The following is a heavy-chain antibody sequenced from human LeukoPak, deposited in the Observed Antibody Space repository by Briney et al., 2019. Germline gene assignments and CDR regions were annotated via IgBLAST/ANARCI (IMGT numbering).Heavy chain of an antibody. D-gene: IGHD2-2*01. J-gene: IGHJ4*02. V-gene: IGHV4-4*07. Sequence: SETLSLTCTVSGGSISSYYWSWIRQPAGKGLEWIGRIYTSGSTNYNPSLKSRVTMSVDTSKNQFSLKLSSVTVADTAVYYCARDNPGIVVVPAAVWGQGTLVTVSS. CDR2: IYTSGST. CDR3: ARDNPGIVVVPAAV. CDR1: GGSISSYY.